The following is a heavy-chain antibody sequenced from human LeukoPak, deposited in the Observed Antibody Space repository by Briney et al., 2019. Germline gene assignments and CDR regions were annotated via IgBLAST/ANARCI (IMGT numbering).Heavy chain of an antibody. CDR1: GGSFSGYY. Sequence: SETLSLTCAVYGGSFSGYYWSWIRQPPGKGLEWIGEINHSGSTNYNPSLKSRVTISVDTSKNQFSLKLSSVTAADTAVYYCGKHLIVEAHDAFDIWGQGTMVTVSS. V-gene: IGHV4-34*01. CDR3: GKHLIVEAHDAFDI. J-gene: IGHJ3*02. D-gene: IGHD3-22*01. CDR2: INHSGST.